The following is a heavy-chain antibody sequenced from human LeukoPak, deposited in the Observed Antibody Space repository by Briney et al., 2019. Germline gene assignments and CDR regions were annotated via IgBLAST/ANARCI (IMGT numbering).Heavy chain of an antibody. V-gene: IGHV4-31*03. J-gene: IGHJ4*02. Sequence: SETLSLTCTVSGGSMSSGGYYWSWIRQHPGKGLEWIGYIYYSGSTYYNPSLKSRLTISLDTSKNRFSLTLSSVTAADTAVYYCARGVSSSWNFDFWGQGSLVTVSS. CDR3: ARGVSSSWNFDF. CDR2: IYYSGST. D-gene: IGHD6-13*01. CDR1: GGSMSSGGYY.